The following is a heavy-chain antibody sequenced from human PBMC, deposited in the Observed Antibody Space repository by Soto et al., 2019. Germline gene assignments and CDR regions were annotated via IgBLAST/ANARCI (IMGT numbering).Heavy chain of an antibody. V-gene: IGHV4-30-2*01. CDR3: ARDSYVDYDGYCYP. D-gene: IGHD4-17*01. J-gene: IGHJ5*02. Sequence: QLQLQESGSRLLKSSETLSLPCAVYGDTISTGGYSCAWIRQQPGQPLQWIGHTHHSGNPNYNPSLRSRVSRAVDRSKNQFSQKLSSVTAADTAVYECARDSYVDYDGYCYPWGQGTLVTVSS. CDR1: GDTISTGGYS. CDR2: THHSGNP.